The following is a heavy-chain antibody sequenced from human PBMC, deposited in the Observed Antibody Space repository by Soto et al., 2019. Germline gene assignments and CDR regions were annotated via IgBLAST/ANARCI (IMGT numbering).Heavy chain of an antibody. CDR2: IDPSDSYT. J-gene: IGHJ5*02. D-gene: IGHD3-3*01. CDR1: GYTFPSYW. CDR3: ARSDDFWSGYTWVDP. V-gene: IGHV5-10-1*01. Sequence: PGESLKISCKGSGYTFPSYWISWVRQMPGKGLEWMGRIDPSDSYTNYSPSFRGHVTMTTDTSTSTAYMELRSLRSDDTAVYYCARSDDFWSGYTWVDPWGQGTLVTVSS.